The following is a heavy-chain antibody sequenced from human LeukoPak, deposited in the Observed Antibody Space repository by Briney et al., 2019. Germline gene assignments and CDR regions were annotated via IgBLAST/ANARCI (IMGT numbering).Heavy chain of an antibody. CDR3: ARVSLYSNYHGDFDY. V-gene: IGHV3-48*03. J-gene: IGHJ4*02. Sequence: GGSLRLSCEASGFTFRRHWMCWVRQAPGKGLEWVSYISSSGSTIYYADSVKGRFTISRDNAKNSLYLQMNSLRAEDTAVYYCARVSLYSNYHGDFDYWGQGTLVTVSS. CDR2: ISSSGSTI. D-gene: IGHD4-11*01. CDR1: GFTFRRHW.